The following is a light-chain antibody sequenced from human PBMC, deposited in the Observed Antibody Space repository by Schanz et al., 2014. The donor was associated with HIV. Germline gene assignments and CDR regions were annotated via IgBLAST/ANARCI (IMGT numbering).Light chain of an antibody. CDR1: SSDVGGYNY. CDR3: QSYDSGLRSYV. V-gene: IGLV2-14*03. CDR2: DVT. J-gene: IGLJ1*01. Sequence: QSALTQPASVSGSPGQSITISCTGTSSDVGGYNYVSWYQQHPGKAPKLMIYDVTNRPSGVPDRYSGSRSGTSASLAITGLQAEDEADYYCQSYDSGLRSYVFGSGTKVTVL.